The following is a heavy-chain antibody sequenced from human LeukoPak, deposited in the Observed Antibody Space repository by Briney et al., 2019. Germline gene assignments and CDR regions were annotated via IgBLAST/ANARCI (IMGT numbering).Heavy chain of an antibody. Sequence: SSETLSLTCTVSGGSISSYYWSWIRQPPGKGLEWIGEINHSGSTNYNPSLKSRVTISVDTSKNQFSLKLSSVTAADTAVYYCARVGDIVVVPAYNWFDPWGQGTLVTVSS. CDR3: ARVGDIVVVPAYNWFDP. CDR2: INHSGST. V-gene: IGHV4-34*01. D-gene: IGHD2-2*01. J-gene: IGHJ5*02. CDR1: GGSISSYY.